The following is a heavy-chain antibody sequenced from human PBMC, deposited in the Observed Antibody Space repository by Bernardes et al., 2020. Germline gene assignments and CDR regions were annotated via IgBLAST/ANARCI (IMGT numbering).Heavy chain of an antibody. J-gene: IGHJ4*02. CDR3: ARHATVVTPGSFDH. D-gene: IGHD3-10*01. Sequence: GGALKTPRKGSGYRLRRYWIGRVRHIPGEAPDYMGIIYPGYPETRYSPSFQGQVNISVDKSINTAYLQWSSLKASDTAMYYCARHATVVTPGSFDHWGEGTLVTVSS. CDR1: GYRLRRYW. V-gene: IGHV5-51*01. CDR2: IYPGYPET.